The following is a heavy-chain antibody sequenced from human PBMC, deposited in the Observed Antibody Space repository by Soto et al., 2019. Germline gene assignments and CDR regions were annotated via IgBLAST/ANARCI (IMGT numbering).Heavy chain of an antibody. J-gene: IGHJ5*02. V-gene: IGHV1-2*02. CDR2: INLNSGDT. CDR3: ARDLGGYDLYGPDT. Sequence: GAAVKVSCKTSGDTFTDSSMHWVRQAPGQRLEWMRWINLNSGDTNYAEKFRGRVTMTRDTSIITAYLELSTLTSDDTAVYYCARDLGGYDLYGPDTWGQGTLVTVSS. CDR1: GDTFTDSS. D-gene: IGHD5-12*01.